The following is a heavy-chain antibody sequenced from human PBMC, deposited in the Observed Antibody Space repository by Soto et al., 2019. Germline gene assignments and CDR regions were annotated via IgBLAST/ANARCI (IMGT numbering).Heavy chain of an antibody. Sequence: QVQLQESGPGLVKPSGALSLTCAVSAASISSDSWWTWVRQPPGKGLEWIGDVSHSGATSYTPSLKSRVTLSVDKSKNQFSLNVTSVSAADTAVYYCARGRYNGHQATSDIWGQGIMVTVSS. J-gene: IGHJ3*02. D-gene: IGHD3-10*01. CDR3: ARGRYNGHQATSDI. V-gene: IGHV4-4*02. CDR1: AASISSDSW. CDR2: VSHSGAT.